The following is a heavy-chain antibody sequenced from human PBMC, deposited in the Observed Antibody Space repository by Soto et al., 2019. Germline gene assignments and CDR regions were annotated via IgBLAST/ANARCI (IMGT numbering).Heavy chain of an antibody. CDR1: GGSIISSSYY. CDR3: ARRGSGSYSDY. CDR2: IYYSGST. V-gene: IGHV4-39*01. J-gene: IGHJ4*02. Sequence: SETLSLTCTVSGGSIISSSYYWVWIRQPPGKGLEWIGSIYYSGSTYYNPSLKSRVTISVDTSKNQFSLKLSSVTAADTAVYYCARRGSGSYSDYWGQGTLVTVSS. D-gene: IGHD3-10*01.